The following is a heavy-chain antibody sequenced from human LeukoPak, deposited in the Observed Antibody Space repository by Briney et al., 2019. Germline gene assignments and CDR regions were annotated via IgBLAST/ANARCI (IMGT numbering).Heavy chain of an antibody. CDR3: ARDVYDFWSGSHYGMDV. CDR2: IYSGGST. J-gene: IGHJ6*02. V-gene: IGHV3-53*01. Sequence: GGSLRLSCAASGLTVSSNYMSWVRQAPGKGLEWVSVIYSGGSTYYADSVKGRFTISRDNSKNTLYLQMNSLRAEDTAVYYCARDVYDFWSGSHYGMDVWGQGTTVTVSS. D-gene: IGHD3-3*01. CDR1: GLTVSSNY.